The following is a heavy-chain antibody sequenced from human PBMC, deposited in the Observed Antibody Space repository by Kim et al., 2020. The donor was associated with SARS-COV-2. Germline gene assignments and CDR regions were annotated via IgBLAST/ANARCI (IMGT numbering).Heavy chain of an antibody. CDR3: ARGGSPEMATIESDY. J-gene: IGHJ4*02. D-gene: IGHD5-12*01. Sequence: GASVKVSCKASGYTFTSYGINWVRQAPGQGLEWMGWISGYNGNTNYAQKVQGRVTMTTDTSTTTAYMELRSLRSDDTAVYYCARGGSPEMATIESDYWGQGTLVTVSS. CDR1: GYTFTSYG. V-gene: IGHV1-18*04. CDR2: ISGYNGNT.